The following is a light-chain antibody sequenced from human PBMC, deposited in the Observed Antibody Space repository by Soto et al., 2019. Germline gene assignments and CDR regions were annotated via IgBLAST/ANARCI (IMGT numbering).Light chain of an antibody. CDR1: SSNVGYYNY. V-gene: IGLV2-14*01. CDR3: SSYTTISTYV. Sequence: QSALTQPASVSGSPGQSITISCTGTSSNVGYYNYVSWYQQHPGKVPKLMIYDVSNRPSGVSNRFSGSKSGNTASLTISGLQAEDEADYYCSSYTTISTYVFGTGTKLTVL. CDR2: DVS. J-gene: IGLJ1*01.